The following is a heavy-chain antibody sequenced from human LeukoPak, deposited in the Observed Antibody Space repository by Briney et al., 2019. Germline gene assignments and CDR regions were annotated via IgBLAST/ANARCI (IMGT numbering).Heavy chain of an antibody. D-gene: IGHD2-15*01. Sequence: GGSLKLSCEASGYTFGSFSMSWVRQPPGKGLEWISGISGSGGGTHYADPVKGRFTISRDNYKTTLYLQMSSLRADDTAVYYCARDTISCSGGTCYENWFDPWGQGTLVTVS. CDR3: ARDTISCSGGTCYENWFDP. J-gene: IGHJ5*02. V-gene: IGHV3-23*01. CDR2: ISGSGGGT. CDR1: GYTFGSFS.